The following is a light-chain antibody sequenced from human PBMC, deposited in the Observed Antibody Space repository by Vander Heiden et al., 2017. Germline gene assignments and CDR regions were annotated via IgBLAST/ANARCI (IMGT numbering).Light chain of an antibody. CDR3: QQRGSWPPT. Sequence: EIVLTQSPATLSLSPGARGTLSCRASQSVSNSLAWYQQKPGQAPRLLIYEASKRAIGIPARFSGSGSGTDFTLTIISLEPEDFAIYYCQQRGSWPPTFGGGTKVEIK. V-gene: IGKV3-11*01. CDR1: QSVSNS. J-gene: IGKJ4*01. CDR2: EAS.